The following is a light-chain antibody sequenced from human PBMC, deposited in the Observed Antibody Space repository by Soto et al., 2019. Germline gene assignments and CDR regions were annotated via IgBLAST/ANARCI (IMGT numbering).Light chain of an antibody. CDR3: QQYHDWLPEIT. V-gene: IGKV3-15*01. CDR2: AAS. Sequence: EIVMTQSPATLSVSPGDRATLSCRASQSVGSNLAWYQLKPGQAPRLLIYAASPRVAGIPARCSGGGSGTEFTLHITRLQSKDFAVYFGQQYHDWLPEITFGGGTKVEIK. J-gene: IGKJ4*01. CDR1: QSVGSN.